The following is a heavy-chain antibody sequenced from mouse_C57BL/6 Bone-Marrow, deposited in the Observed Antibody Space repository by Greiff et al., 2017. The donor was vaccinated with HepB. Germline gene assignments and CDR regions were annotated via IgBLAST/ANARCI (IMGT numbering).Heavy chain of an antibody. Sequence: QVQLQQPGAELVRPGSSVKLSCKASGYTFTSYWMHWVKQRPIQGLEWIGNIDPSDSETHYNQKFKDKATLTVDKYSITAYMQLISLTSEDSAVYYCARTGGYYYPGLFSYWGQGTLVTVSA. CDR3: ARTGGYYYPGLFSY. V-gene: IGHV1-52*01. D-gene: IGHD1-1*01. CDR2: IDPSDSET. CDR1: GYTFTSYW. J-gene: IGHJ3*01.